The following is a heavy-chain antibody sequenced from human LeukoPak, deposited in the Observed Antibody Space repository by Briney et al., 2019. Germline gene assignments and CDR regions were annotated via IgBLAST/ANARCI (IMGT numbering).Heavy chain of an antibody. CDR2: LYYSGTT. CDR1: GGSINSRSDY. CDR3: ARVLRSRRVIAARGCLDY. D-gene: IGHD6-13*01. Sequence: SSETLSLTCTVSGGSINSRSDYWGWIRQPPGKGLEWIGSLYYSGTTYYNPSLKSRVTISVDTSKNQFSLKLSSVTAADTAVYYCARVLRSRRVIAARGCLDYWGQGTLVTVSS. V-gene: IGHV4-39*07. J-gene: IGHJ4*02.